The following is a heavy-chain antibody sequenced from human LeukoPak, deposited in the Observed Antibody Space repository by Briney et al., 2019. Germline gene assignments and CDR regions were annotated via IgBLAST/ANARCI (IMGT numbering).Heavy chain of an antibody. CDR3: ARVPCLTTTCDPRNWFDP. D-gene: IGHD2-2*01. CDR1: GYSFADYY. J-gene: IGHJ5*02. V-gene: IGHV1-2*02. CDR2: INPNSGGT. Sequence: ASVKVSCKGSGYSFADYYIHWVRQAPGQGLEWMGWINPNSGGTNYAQKFQGGVTMTSDTSISTAYMELSSLRSDDTAVYYCARVPCLTTTCDPRNWFDPWGQGTLVTVSS.